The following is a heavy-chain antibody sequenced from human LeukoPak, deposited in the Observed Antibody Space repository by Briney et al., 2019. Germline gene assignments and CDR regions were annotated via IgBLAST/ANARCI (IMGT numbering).Heavy chain of an antibody. V-gene: IGHV1-18*01. CDR3: AHLNYDILTGYPGAFDI. CDR2: ISAYNSNT. Sequence: ASVKVSCKASGYTFTSYGISWVRQAPGQGLEWMGWISAYNSNTNYAQKLQGRVTMTTDTSTSTAYMELMSLRSDDTAVYYCAHLNYDILTGYPGAFDIWGQGTMVTVSS. J-gene: IGHJ3*02. CDR1: GYTFTSYG. D-gene: IGHD3-9*01.